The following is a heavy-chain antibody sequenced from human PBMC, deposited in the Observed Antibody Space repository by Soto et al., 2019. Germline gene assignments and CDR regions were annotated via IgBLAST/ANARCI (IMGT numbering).Heavy chain of an antibody. J-gene: IGHJ4*02. V-gene: IGHV1-18*01. CDR1: GYTFTSYG. Sequence: GASVKVFCKASGYTFTSYGISWVRQAPGQGLEWMGWISAYNGNTNYAQKLQGRVTMTTDTSTSTAYMELRSLRSDDTAVYYCARGTYYDILTGYYPLDYWGQGTLVTVSS. CDR3: ARGTYYDILTGYYPLDY. D-gene: IGHD3-9*01. CDR2: ISAYNGNT.